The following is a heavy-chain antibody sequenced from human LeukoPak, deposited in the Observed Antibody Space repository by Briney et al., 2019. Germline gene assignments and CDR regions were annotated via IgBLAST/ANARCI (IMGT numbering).Heavy chain of an antibody. D-gene: IGHD2-15*01. Sequence: GASVKVSCTASGYTFTGYYMHWVRQAPGQGLEWMGWINPNSGGTNYAQKFQGRVTMTRDTSISTAYMELSRLRSDDTAVYYCAREVVVAATDFGYWGQGTLVTVSS. V-gene: IGHV1-2*02. J-gene: IGHJ4*02. CDR2: INPNSGGT. CDR1: GYTFTGYY. CDR3: AREVVVAATDFGY.